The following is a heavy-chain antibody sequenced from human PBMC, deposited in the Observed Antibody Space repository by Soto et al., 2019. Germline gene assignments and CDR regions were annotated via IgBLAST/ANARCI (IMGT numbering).Heavy chain of an antibody. CDR2: IWYDGSNK. Sequence: PGGSLRLCCAASGFTFSSYGMHWVRQAPGKGLEWVAVIWYDGSNKYYADSVKGRFTISRDNSKNTLYLQMNSLRAEDTAVYYCARDSYPPGYCSGGSCPDRYMDVWGKGTTVTVSS. J-gene: IGHJ6*03. V-gene: IGHV3-33*01. CDR3: ARDSYPPGYCSGGSCPDRYMDV. CDR1: GFTFSSYG. D-gene: IGHD2-15*01.